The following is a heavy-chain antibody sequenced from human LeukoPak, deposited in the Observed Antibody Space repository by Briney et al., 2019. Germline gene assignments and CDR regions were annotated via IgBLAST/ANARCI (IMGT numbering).Heavy chain of an antibody. Sequence: SETLSLTCTVSGGSISSYYWSWIRQPPGKGLEWIGYIYYSGSTNYNPSLKSRVTISVDTSKNQFSLKLSSVTAADTAVYYCARETLDCYDSSGPLIDYWGQGTLVTVSS. V-gene: IGHV4-59*01. J-gene: IGHJ4*02. CDR1: GGSISSYY. D-gene: IGHD3-22*01. CDR2: IYYSGST. CDR3: ARETLDCYDSSGPLIDY.